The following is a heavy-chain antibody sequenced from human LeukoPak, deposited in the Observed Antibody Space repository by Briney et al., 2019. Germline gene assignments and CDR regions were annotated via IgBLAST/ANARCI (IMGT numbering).Heavy chain of an antibody. J-gene: IGHJ3*02. V-gene: IGHV1-24*01. CDR2: FDPEDGET. Sequence: ASVKVSCKVSGYTLTELSMHWVRQAPGKGLEWMGGFDPEDGETIYAQKFQGRVTMTEDTSTDTAYMELSSLRSEDTAVYYCATDGGVIPAAIPLDAFDIWGQGTMVTVSS. CDR3: ATDGGVIPAAIPLDAFDI. D-gene: IGHD2-2*02. CDR1: GYTLTELS.